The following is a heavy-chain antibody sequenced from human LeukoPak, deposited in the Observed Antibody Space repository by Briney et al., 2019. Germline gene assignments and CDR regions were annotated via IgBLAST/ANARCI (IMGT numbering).Heavy chain of an antibody. Sequence: SETLSLTCTVSGASISSYYWSWIRQPPGKGLEWIGYINYSGSTFYNPSLRSRVTMSVDTSKRQFSLNLNSVTAADTAVYYCARRGTYYVFDYWGQGTLVTVSS. CDR2: INYSGST. J-gene: IGHJ4*02. D-gene: IGHD1-26*01. CDR3: ARRGTYYVFDY. V-gene: IGHV4-59*01. CDR1: GASISSYY.